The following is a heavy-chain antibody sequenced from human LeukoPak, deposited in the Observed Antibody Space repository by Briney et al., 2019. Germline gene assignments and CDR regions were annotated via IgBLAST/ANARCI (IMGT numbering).Heavy chain of an antibody. V-gene: IGHV3-7*01. D-gene: IGHD1-1*01. J-gene: IGHJ4*02. CDR1: GFTFSSYS. CDR3: ATDVHDYGDY. CDR2: IKKDGSEK. Sequence: PGGSLRLSCAASGFTFSSYSMNWVRQAPGKGLEWVANIKKDGSEKYYVDSVKGRFTISRDNAKNSLYLQMNSLRAEDTAVYYCATDVHDYGDYWGQGTLVTVSS.